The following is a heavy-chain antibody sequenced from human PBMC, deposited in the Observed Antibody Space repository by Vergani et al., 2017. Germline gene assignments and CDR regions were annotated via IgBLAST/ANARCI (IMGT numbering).Heavy chain of an antibody. D-gene: IGHD3-16*01. V-gene: IGHV3-21*01. CDR1: GFTFSSYS. CDR2: ISSSSSYI. CDR3: ARALTIAIWGGGYYFDY. J-gene: IGHJ4*02. Sequence: EVQLVVSGGGLVKPGGSLRLSCAASGFTFSSYSMNWVRQAPGKGLEWVSSISSSSSYIYYADSVKGRFTISRDNAKNSLYLQMNSLRAEDTAVYYCARALTIAIWGGGYYFDYWGQGTLVTVSS.